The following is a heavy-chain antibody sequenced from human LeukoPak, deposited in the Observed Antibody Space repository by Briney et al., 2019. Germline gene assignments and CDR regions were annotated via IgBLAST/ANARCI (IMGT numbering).Heavy chain of an antibody. V-gene: IGHV1-2*06. Sequence: GASVKVSCKASGYTITGYYMHWVRQAPGQGLEWMGRINPNSGGTNYAQKFQGRVTMTRDTSISTAYMELSRLTSDDTAVYYCATDAYYYDSSGYSTSVHYFDYWGQGTLVTVSS. D-gene: IGHD3-22*01. CDR2: INPNSGGT. CDR3: ATDAYYYDSSGYSTSVHYFDY. CDR1: GYTITGYY. J-gene: IGHJ4*02.